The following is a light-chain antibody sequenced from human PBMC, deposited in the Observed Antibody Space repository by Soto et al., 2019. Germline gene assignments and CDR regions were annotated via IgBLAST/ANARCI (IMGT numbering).Light chain of an antibody. CDR2: GAS. CDR1: QSVSSSY. Sequence: EIVLTQSPGTLSFSPGERATLSCRASQSVSSSYLAWYQQKPGQAPRLLIYGASSRATGIQDRFSGSGSGTDFTLTISTLEPEEFAVYSCQQYGSSPRTCGQGTKVEIK. CDR3: QQYGSSPRT. J-gene: IGKJ1*01. V-gene: IGKV3-20*01.